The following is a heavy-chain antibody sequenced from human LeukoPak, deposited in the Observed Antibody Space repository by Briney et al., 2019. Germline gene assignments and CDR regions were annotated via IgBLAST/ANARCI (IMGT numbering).Heavy chain of an antibody. CDR1: GGSFSGYY. D-gene: IGHD3-16*02. V-gene: IGHV4-34*01. CDR3: ARSSDVIPDY. Sequence: PSETLSLTCAVYGGSFSGYYWSWIRQPPGKGLEWIGEINHSGSTNYNPSLKSRVTISVDTSKNQFSLKLSSVTAADTAVYYCARSSDVIPDYWGQGTLVTVSS. J-gene: IGHJ4*02. CDR2: INHSGST.